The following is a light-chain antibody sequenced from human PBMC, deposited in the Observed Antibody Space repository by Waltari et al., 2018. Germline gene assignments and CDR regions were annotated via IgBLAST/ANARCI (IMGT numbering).Light chain of an antibody. CDR3: SSYTSSSTPWV. CDR1: SSDVGSYNF. CDR2: EGS. Sequence: QSALTQPASVSGSPGQSITISCTGTSSDVGSYNFVSWYQHHPGKAPKLMIFEGSRRPSGISNRFSGSKSGNTASLTISGLQAEDEADYYCSSYTSSSTPWVFGGGTKVTVL. V-gene: IGLV2-14*02. J-gene: IGLJ3*02.